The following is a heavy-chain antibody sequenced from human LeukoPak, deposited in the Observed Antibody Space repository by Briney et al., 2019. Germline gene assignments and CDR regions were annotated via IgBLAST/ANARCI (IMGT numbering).Heavy chain of an antibody. CDR3: ARVPSYSGQDHGGDY. CDR2: FDPEDGET. CDR1: GYTLTKLC. J-gene: IGHJ4*02. Sequence: GASVKVSCKVSGYTLTKLCMHWVRQAPGKGLEWLGVFDPEDGETIHAQKFQGRVTMTTDTSTSTAYMELRSLRSDDTAVYYCARVPSYSGQDHGGDYWGQGTLVTVSS. D-gene: IGHD5-12*01. V-gene: IGHV1-24*01.